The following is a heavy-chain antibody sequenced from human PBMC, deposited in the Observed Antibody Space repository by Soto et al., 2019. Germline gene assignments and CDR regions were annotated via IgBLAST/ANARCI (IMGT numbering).Heavy chain of an antibody. D-gene: IGHD4-17*01. CDR2: IYHSGST. V-gene: IGHV4-30-2*02. CDR1: GGSISSGGYS. CDR3: ARSYYGDYENGLDY. Sequence: PSETLSLTCAVSGGSISSGGYSWSWIRQPPGKGLEWIGYIYHSGSTNYNPSLKSRVTISVDTSKNQFSLKLSSVTAADTAVYYCARSYYGDYENGLDYWGQGTLVTVSS. J-gene: IGHJ4*02.